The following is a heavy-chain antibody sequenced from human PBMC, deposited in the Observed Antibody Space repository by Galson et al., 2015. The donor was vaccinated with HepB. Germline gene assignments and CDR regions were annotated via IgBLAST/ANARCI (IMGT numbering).Heavy chain of an antibody. V-gene: IGHV3-30-3*01. CDR1: GFTLTSYV. Sequence: SLRLSCAASGFTLTSYVMHWVRQAPGKGLERVAVISYDGTNEHYGDSVTGRFTISRDTSKNTLYLQMNSLRPDDTALYYCARGNTPMVDTMDVWGQGTTVTVSS. D-gene: IGHD5-18*01. J-gene: IGHJ6*02. CDR3: ARGNTPMVDTMDV. CDR2: ISYDGTNE.